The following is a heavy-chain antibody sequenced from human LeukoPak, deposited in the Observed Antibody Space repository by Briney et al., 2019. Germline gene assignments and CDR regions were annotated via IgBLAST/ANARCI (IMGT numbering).Heavy chain of an antibody. D-gene: IGHD2-2*01. V-gene: IGHV4-34*01. CDR2: INHSGST. Sequence: SETLSLTRAVYGGSFSGYYWGWIRQPPGKGLEWIGEINHSGSTNYNPSLKSRVTISVDTSKNQFSLKLSSVTAADTAVYYCARGHCSSTSCYYYYGMDVWGQGTTVTVSS. CDR3: ARGHCSSTSCYYYYGMDV. J-gene: IGHJ6*02. CDR1: GGSFSGYY.